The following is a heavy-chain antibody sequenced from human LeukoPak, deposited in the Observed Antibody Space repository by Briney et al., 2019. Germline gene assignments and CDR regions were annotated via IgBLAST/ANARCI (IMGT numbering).Heavy chain of an antibody. D-gene: IGHD4-23*01. CDR2: INPKNGGT. V-gene: IGHV1-2*02. CDR1: GYTFPGHH. J-gene: IGHJ4*02. CDR3: ARDGYGGNSFDY. Sequence: ASVKVSCMASGYTFPGHHIHWVRQAPGQGLEWMGWINPKNGGTNYAQKFQGRVTMTRDTSINTAFMELSRLNSDDTAVYFCARDGYGGNSFDYWGQGTLVTVSS.